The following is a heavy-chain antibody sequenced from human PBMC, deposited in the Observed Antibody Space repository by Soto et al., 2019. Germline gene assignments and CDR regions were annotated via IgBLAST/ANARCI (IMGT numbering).Heavy chain of an antibody. Sequence: QLQLHESGPGLVKPSETLSLTCAVSGDSMSSSDYYWGWIRQPPGKGLEWIGSTYYSGSTYYNPSLHSRVAISVDTYKHQFSLKLKSVTAADTAIYYCARRTVNIRTFYSGLKTHCFDYWGQGAPVTVSS. CDR2: TYYSGST. CDR3: ARRTVNIRTFYSGLKTHCFDY. V-gene: IGHV4-39*01. D-gene: IGHD6-19*01. CDR1: GDSMSSSDYY. J-gene: IGHJ4*02.